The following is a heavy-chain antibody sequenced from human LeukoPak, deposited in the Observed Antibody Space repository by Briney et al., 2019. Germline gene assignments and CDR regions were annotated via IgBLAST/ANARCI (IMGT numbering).Heavy chain of an antibody. J-gene: IGHJ3*02. CDR2: IYPGDSDT. V-gene: IGHV5-51*01. CDR1: GYSFTSYW. D-gene: IGHD3-3*01. Sequence: GESLKISCKGSGYSFTSYWIGWVRQMPGKGLEWMGIIYPGDSDTRYSPSFQGQVTISADKSISTAYLQWSSLKASDTAMYYCARPLESGPSPDAFDIWGQGTMVTVSS. CDR3: ARPLESGPSPDAFDI.